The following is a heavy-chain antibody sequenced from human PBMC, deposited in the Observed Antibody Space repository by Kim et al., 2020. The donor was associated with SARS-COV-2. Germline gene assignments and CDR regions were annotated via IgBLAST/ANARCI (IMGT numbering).Heavy chain of an antibody. CDR2: IYYSGTT. D-gene: IGHD6-13*01. J-gene: IGHJ4*02. V-gene: IGHV4-59*01. CDR1: SDSISSYY. Sequence: SETLSRTCTVSSDSISSYYCSWIRQLPGKGLEWIGYIYYSGTTNYNPSLNSRVTISWDTSKNQFSLELTSVTDADTAVYYCARSEGRGSWHQFDYWGQG. CDR3: ARSEGRGSWHQFDY.